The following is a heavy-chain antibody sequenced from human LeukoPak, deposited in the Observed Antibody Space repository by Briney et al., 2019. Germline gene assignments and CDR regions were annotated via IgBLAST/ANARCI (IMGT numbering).Heavy chain of an antibody. CDR3: LYCSGGSCYSDGFDY. D-gene: IGHD2-15*01. J-gene: IGHJ4*02. CDR2: ISSSSYI. V-gene: IGHV3-21*01. CDR1: GFTFSSYS. Sequence: PGGSLRLSCAASGFTFSSYSMNWVRQAPGKGLEWVSSISSSSYIYYADSVKGRFTISRDNAKNSLYLQMNSLRAEDTAVYYCLYCSGGSCYSDGFDYWGQGTLVTVSS.